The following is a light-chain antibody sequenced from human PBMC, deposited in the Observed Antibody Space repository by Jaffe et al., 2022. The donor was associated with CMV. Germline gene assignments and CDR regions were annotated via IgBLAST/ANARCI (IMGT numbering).Light chain of an antibody. CDR1: SSNLESGSD. V-gene: IGLV1-40*01. CDR3: QSYDSALSGWV. CDR2: ANN. J-gene: IGLJ3*02. Sequence: QSVLTQPPSVSGAPGQRVTISCTGSSSNLESGSDVHWYQQLPGAAPELLIYANNNRPSGVPERFSGTKSGTSASLAISGLQAEDEADYYCQSYDSALSGWVFGGGTKLTVL.